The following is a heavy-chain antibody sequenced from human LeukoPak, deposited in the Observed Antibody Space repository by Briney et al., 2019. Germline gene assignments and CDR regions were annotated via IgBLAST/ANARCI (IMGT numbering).Heavy chain of an antibody. CDR2: ISYDGSNK. J-gene: IGHJ4*02. V-gene: IGHV3-30*18. Sequence: PGRSLRLSCAASGLTFSSYGMHWVRQAPGKGLEWVAVISYDGSNKYYADSVKGRFTISRDNSKNTLYLQMNSLRAEDTAVYYCAKGLPNSSSWYSFDYWGQGTLVTVSS. CDR1: GLTFSSYG. CDR3: AKGLPNSSSWYSFDY. D-gene: IGHD6-13*01.